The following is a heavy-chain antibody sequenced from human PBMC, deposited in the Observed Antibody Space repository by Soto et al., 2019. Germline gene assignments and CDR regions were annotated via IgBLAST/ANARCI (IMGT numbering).Heavy chain of an antibody. CDR3: GRDLQVGVIYFDP. D-gene: IGHD1-26*01. CDR2: IQSDGSKK. V-gene: IGHV3-33*05. J-gene: IGHJ5*02. CDR1: GFIFTTYC. Sequence: ESGGGVVQPGTSLTLSCVTSGFIFTTYCMHWVRQAPGKGLEWVAAIQSDGSKKYYADSVKGRFTISRDDSRNTLYLQMNSVRAEDTAQYYCGRDLQVGVIYFDPWGQGTLVTVSS.